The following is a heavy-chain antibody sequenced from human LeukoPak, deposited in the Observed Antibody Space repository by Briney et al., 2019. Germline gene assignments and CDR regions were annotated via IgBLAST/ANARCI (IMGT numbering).Heavy chain of an antibody. CDR3: ARFYYDSTPSAFDI. J-gene: IGHJ3*02. CDR2: MNPNSGNT. Sequence: ASVKVSCKASGYTFTSYDINWVRQATGQGLEWMGWMNPNSGNTGYAQKFQGRVTMTRNTSISTAYMELSSLRSEDTAVCYCARFYYDSTPSAFDIWGQATMVTVSS. D-gene: IGHD3-22*01. CDR1: GYTFTSYD. V-gene: IGHV1-8*01.